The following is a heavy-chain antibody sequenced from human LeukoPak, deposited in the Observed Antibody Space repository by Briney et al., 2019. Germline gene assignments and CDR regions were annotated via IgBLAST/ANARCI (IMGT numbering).Heavy chain of an antibody. J-gene: IGHJ6*02. CDR1: GGSISSYY. Sequence: SETLSLTCTVSGGSISSYYWSWIRQPPGKGLEWIGYIYYSGSTNYNPSLKSRVTISVDTSKNQFSLKLSSVTAADTAVYYCARDRIAAAGTDYYGTDVWGQGTTVTVSS. CDR3: ARDRIAAAGTDYYGTDV. CDR2: IYYSGST. D-gene: IGHD6-13*01. V-gene: IGHV4-59*01.